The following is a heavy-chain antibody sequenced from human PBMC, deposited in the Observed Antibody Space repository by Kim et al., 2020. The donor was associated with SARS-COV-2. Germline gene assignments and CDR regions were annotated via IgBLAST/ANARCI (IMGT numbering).Heavy chain of an antibody. CDR2: IYYSGST. D-gene: IGHD5-18*01. V-gene: IGHV4-31*03. Sequence: SETLSLTCTVSGGSISSGGYYWSWIRQHPGKGLEWIGYIYYSGSTYYNPSLKSRVTISVDTSKNQFSLKLSSVTAADTAVYYCATWLRRYSYGRRYYYYGMDVWGQGTTVTVSS. CDR3: ATWLRRYSYGRRYYYYGMDV. CDR1: GGSISSGGYY. J-gene: IGHJ6*02.